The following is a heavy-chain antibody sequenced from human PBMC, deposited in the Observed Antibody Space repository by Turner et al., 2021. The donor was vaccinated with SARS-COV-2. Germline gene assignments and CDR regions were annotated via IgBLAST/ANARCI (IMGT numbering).Heavy chain of an antibody. Sequence: QVQLIQSWAEVKKPGASVKVSCNVSGFTLSEFSMHWVRQAPAKGLEWLGGSDPENGGTAYAQEFQGRIRMIEDTSTNTAYMELNSLRPDDTAVYYCGTRWDIVGPLNGMDVWGQGTTVTVSS. V-gene: IGHV1-24*01. CDR3: GTRWDIVGPLNGMDV. J-gene: IGHJ6*02. CDR2: SDPENGGT. D-gene: IGHD5-12*01. CDR1: GFTLSEFS.